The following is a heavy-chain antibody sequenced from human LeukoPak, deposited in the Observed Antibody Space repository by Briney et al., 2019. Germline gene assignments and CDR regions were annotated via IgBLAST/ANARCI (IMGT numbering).Heavy chain of an antibody. D-gene: IGHD1-1*01. V-gene: IGHV3-30*02. CDR3: AKVLPGPFHY. CDR1: GFILRSYA. J-gene: IGHJ4*02. CDR2: TQHDGDDK. Sequence: GGSLRLSCEASGFILRSYAMHWVRQAPGKGLEWVAFTQHDGDDKYYADSVKGRFTISRDNSKNTLYLQMNSLRAEDTAVYYCAKVLPGPFHYWGQGTLVTVSS.